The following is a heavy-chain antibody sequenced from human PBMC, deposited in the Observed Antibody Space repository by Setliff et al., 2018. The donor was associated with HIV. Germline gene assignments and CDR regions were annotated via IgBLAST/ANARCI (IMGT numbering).Heavy chain of an antibody. Sequence: SVKVSCKASGYPFTSYYMHWVRQAPGQGLEWMGGIIPMFGTADYAQKFQGSVTIIADESTSTAYMELGSLTSDDTAVYYCVRDEKRAAGGTLFYFDLWGQGTLVTVSS. CDR2: IIPMFGTA. V-gene: IGHV1-69*13. CDR3: VRDEKRAAGGTLFYFDL. CDR1: GYPFTSYY. D-gene: IGHD1-1*01. J-gene: IGHJ4*02.